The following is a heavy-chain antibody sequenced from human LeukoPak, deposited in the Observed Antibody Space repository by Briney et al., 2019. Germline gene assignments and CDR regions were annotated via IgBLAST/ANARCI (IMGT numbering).Heavy chain of an antibody. D-gene: IGHD3-10*01. Sequence: ASVKVSCKASGYTFTTDYIHWVRQAPGQGLEWMGIINPSVGSASYAQKFQGRVTMTRDTSTKTVYMELSSLRSADTAVYYCARGYDTIIRGVFRFWGQGTLVTVSS. CDR2: INPSVGSA. J-gene: IGHJ4*02. CDR1: GYTFTTDY. CDR3: ARGYDTIIRGVFRF. V-gene: IGHV1-46*01.